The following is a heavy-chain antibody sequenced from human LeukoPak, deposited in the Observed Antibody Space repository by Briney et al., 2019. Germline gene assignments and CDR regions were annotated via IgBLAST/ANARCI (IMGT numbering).Heavy chain of an antibody. CDR1: GGSISRNNYY. J-gene: IGHJ4*02. D-gene: IGHD6-6*01. CDR2: IYYSGST. Sequence: SETLSLTCTVSGGSISRNNYYWDWIRQPPGKGLEYIGSIYYSGSTYYTPSLKSRVTISVDTSKNQFSLKLSSVTATDTAMYYCARHRGSSSNFDYWGQGTLVTVSS. V-gene: IGHV4-39*01. CDR3: ARHRGSSSNFDY.